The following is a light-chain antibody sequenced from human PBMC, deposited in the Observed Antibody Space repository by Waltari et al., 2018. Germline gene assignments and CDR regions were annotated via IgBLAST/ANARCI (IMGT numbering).Light chain of an antibody. J-gene: IGKJ3*01. V-gene: IGKV1-27*01. CDR3: QKYNSALFT. CDR1: QVISNY. Sequence: DIQMTQSPSSLSASVGDTVTITCRASQVISNYLAWYQQKPGKVPKLLIFGASRLQPGVPSRFIGSGSGTHCTLTITTLQPEDVATYYCQKYNSALFTFGPGTKVHI. CDR2: GAS.